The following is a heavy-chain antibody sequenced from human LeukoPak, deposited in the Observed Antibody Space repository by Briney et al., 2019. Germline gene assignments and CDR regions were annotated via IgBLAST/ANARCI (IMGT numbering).Heavy chain of an antibody. CDR2: ISGYNDAR. D-gene: IGHD3-3*01. Sequence: GASVKVSCKASDYTFSSHGISWVRQAAGHGPEWMGWISGYNDARKYAEKFQGRVTLTKDMTTKTVYMELRSLRLDDTAVYYCARTNMVFGVDXEQNWFXVWGQGTLXXXXS. J-gene: IGHJ5*02. CDR3: ARTNMVFGVDXEQNWFXV. V-gene: IGHV1-18*01. CDR1: DYTFSSHG.